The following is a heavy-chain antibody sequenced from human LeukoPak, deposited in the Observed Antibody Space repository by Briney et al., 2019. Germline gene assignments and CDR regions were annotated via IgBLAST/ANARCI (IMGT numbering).Heavy chain of an antibody. CDR2: IIPIFGTA. Sequence: GASVKVSCKASGGTFSSYAISWVRQAPGQGLEWMGGIIPIFGTANYAQKFQGRVTITADKSTSTAYMELSSLRSEDTAVYYCARVGSDTAMVTIGTFYDYWGQGTLVTVSS. CDR1: GGTFSSYA. V-gene: IGHV1-69*06. CDR3: ARVGSDTAMVTIGTFYDY. D-gene: IGHD5-18*01. J-gene: IGHJ4*02.